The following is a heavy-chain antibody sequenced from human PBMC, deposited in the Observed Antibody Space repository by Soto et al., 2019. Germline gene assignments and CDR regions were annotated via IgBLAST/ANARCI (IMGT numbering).Heavy chain of an antibody. V-gene: IGHV6-1*01. CDR3: ARIAPGGSGGGGDY. D-gene: IGHD6-19*01. Sequence: SQTLSLTCAISGDSVSSNNAAWNWVRQSPSRGLEWLGRTYYRSRWYNDYAGSVKSRITINPDTSKNQFSLHPNSVTPADTAIYYCARIAPGGSGGGGDYWGQGTLVTVSS. CDR1: GDSVSSNNAA. CDR2: TYYRSRWYN. J-gene: IGHJ4*02.